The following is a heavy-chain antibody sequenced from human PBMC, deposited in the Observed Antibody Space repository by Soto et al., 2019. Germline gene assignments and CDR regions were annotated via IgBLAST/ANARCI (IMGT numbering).Heavy chain of an antibody. D-gene: IGHD5-12*01. CDR1: SGSITSSNW. CDR2: VAHNGYS. Sequence: QVQLQESGPGLLKPSGTLSLTCTVSSGSITSSNWWSWVRQPPGKGLEWIGEVAHNGYSHPTSSLMSRVTISIDKSRNQFSLRLTSVTAADTAVYYCARNRYDGYDFDSWGQGTLVAVSS. J-gene: IGHJ4*02. V-gene: IGHV4-4*02. CDR3: ARNRYDGYDFDS.